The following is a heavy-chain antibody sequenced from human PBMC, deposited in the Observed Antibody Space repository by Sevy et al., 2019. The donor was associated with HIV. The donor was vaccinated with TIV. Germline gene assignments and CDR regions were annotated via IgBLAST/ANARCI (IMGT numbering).Heavy chain of an antibody. J-gene: IGHJ4*02. CDR1: GFTFSKYS. CDR3: AREGCTKPHDY. D-gene: IGHD2-8*01. Sequence: GGSLRLSCAASGFTFSKYSMSWVRQPPGKGLEWVSTLSFGCGEINHADSVKGRLTISRDNSKNSLYLQMNNLRADDTAVYYCAREGCTKPHDYWGQGTLVTVSS. CDR2: LSFGCGEI. V-gene: IGHV3-23*01.